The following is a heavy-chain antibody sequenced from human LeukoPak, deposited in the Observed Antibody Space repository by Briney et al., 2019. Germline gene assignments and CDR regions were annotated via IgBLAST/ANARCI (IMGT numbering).Heavy chain of an antibody. CDR2: IYYSGST. CDR3: ARTGVAAAGWAGNWFDP. Sequence: SETLSLTCTVSGGSISSYYWRWIRQPPGKGLEWVGYIYYSGSTNYNPSLKSRVTISVDTSKNQFSLKLSSVTAADTAVYYCARTGVAAAGWAGNWFDPWGQGTLVTVSS. D-gene: IGHD6-13*01. V-gene: IGHV4-59*08. J-gene: IGHJ5*02. CDR1: GGSISSYY.